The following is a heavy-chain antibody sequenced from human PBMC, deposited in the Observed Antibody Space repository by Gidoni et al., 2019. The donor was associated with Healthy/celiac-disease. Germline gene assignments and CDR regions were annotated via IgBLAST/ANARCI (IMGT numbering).Heavy chain of an antibody. CDR3: ASHSGS. Sequence: QVQLQESGPGLVKPSETLSLTCTVSGGSISSYYWSWLRQPPGKGLEWIGYIYYSGSTNYNPSLKSRVTISVDTSKNQFSLKLSSVTAADTAVYYCASHSGSWGQGTMVTVSS. CDR1: GGSISSYY. CDR2: IYYSGST. D-gene: IGHD1-26*01. J-gene: IGHJ3*01. V-gene: IGHV4-59*01.